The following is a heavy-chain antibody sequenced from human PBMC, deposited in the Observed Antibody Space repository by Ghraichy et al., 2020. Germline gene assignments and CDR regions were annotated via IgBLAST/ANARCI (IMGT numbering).Heavy chain of an antibody. CDR2: IFWDNSE. Sequence: SGPTLVKPTETLTLTCTFSGFSLTTGGVGVGWLRQPPGKALEWLALIFWDNSERYTPSLKSRLTITKDTSRNRVVLTLTNVDPVDTGTYFCARRPQTAVITSTKWLDPWGQGTLATVSS. V-gene: IGHV2-5*02. D-gene: IGHD4-17*01. CDR3: ARRPQTAVITSTKWLDP. J-gene: IGHJ5*02. CDR1: GFSLTTGGVG.